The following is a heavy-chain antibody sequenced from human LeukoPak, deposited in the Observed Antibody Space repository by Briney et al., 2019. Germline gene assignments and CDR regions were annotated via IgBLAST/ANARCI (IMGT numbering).Heavy chain of an antibody. CDR3: AKDLGRQYYYYYYGMDV. Sequence: PGGSLRLSCTASGFTFDDYAMHWVRQAPGKGLEWVSLISGDGGSTYYADSVKGRFTISRDNSKNSLYLQMNSLRTEDTALYYCAKDLGRQYYYYYYGMDVWGQGITVTVSS. V-gene: IGHV3-43*02. J-gene: IGHJ6*02. CDR2: ISGDGGST. CDR1: GFTFDDYA. D-gene: IGHD7-27*01.